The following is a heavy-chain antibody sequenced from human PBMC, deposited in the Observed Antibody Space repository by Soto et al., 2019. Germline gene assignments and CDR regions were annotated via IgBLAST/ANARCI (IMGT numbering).Heavy chain of an antibody. V-gene: IGHV1-46*01. Sequence: ASVKVSCKASGYTFTSYYMHWVRQAPGQGLEWMGIINPSGGSTSYAQKFQGRVTMTRDTSTSTVYMELSSLRSEDTAVYYCARDTLGNSEMDYYYYYGMDVWGQGTTVTVSS. D-gene: IGHD4-4*01. CDR1: GYTFTSYY. CDR3: ARDTLGNSEMDYYYYYGMDV. CDR2: INPSGGST. J-gene: IGHJ6*02.